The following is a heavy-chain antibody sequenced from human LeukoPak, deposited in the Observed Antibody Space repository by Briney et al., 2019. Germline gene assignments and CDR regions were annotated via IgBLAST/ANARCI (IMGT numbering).Heavy chain of an antibody. D-gene: IGHD3-16*01. CDR2: INHSGST. Sequence: SETLSLTCAVYGGSFSGYYWSWIRQPPGKGLEWIGEINHSGSTNYNPSLKSRVTISVDTSRNQFSLKLSSVTATDTAVYYCASFPDVWGSLGAFDIWGRGTMVTVSS. CDR1: GGSFSGYY. J-gene: IGHJ3*02. CDR3: ASFPDVWGSLGAFDI. V-gene: IGHV4-34*01.